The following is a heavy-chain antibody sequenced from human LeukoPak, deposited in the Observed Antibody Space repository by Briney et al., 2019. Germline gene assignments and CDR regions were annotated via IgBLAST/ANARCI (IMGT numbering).Heavy chain of an antibody. CDR1: GFTFSSYW. D-gene: IGHD3-22*01. CDR2: INRDGSST. V-gene: IGHV3-74*01. Sequence: GGSLRLSCAASGFTFSSYWMHWVPQAPGKGLVWVSRINRDGSSTSYADSVKGRFTISRDNAKNTLSLQMNSLRAEDTAVYYCARVPGENYDSSGYYVYWGQGTLVTVSS. CDR3: ARVPGENYDSSGYYVY. J-gene: IGHJ4*02.